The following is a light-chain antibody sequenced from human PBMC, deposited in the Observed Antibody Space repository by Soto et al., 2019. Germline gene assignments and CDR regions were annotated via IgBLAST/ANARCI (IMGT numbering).Light chain of an antibody. Sequence: DIQMTQFPSSLSSSVGDTVTITCRASQTIRTYFNWYQKQPGKAPKLLIYTTSTLQSGVPSRVSGSGSGTAFTLTISRRQNVDSAIYFCKQSYSTPQTFGQGTTVEIK. V-gene: IGKV1-39*01. CDR3: KQSYSTPQT. CDR2: TTS. J-gene: IGKJ1*01. CDR1: QTIRTY.